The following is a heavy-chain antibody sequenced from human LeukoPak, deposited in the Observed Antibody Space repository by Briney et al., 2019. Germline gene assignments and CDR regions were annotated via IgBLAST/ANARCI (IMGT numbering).Heavy chain of an antibody. CDR3: ARVRGSSGSYEYYHYMDV. CDR1: GGSFSGYF. D-gene: IGHD1-26*01. Sequence: SETLSLTCAVYGGSFSGYFWTWIRQPPGKGLEWIGEINHSGSTNYSPSLKSRVTMSVDTSKKQFSLKLSSVTAADTAVYYCARVRGSSGSYEYYHYMDVWGKGTTVTISS. J-gene: IGHJ6*03. V-gene: IGHV4-34*01. CDR2: INHSGST.